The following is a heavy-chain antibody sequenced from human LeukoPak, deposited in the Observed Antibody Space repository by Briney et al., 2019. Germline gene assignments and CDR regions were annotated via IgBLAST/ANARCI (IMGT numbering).Heavy chain of an antibody. CDR2: ISSSSSYI. V-gene: IGHV3-21*01. J-gene: IGHJ4*02. Sequence: GGSLRLSCAASGFTFSSYSMNWVRQAPGKGLEWVSSISSSSSYIYYAESVKGRFTISRDNAKKSLYLQMNSLRAEDTAVYYCARVGYYDFWSGYYTGLSVLFDYWGQGTLVTVSS. D-gene: IGHD3-3*01. CDR1: GFTFSSYS. CDR3: ARVGYYDFWSGYYTGLSVLFDY.